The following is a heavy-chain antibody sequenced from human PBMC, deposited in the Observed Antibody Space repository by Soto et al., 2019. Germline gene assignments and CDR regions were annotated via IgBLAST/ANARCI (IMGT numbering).Heavy chain of an antibody. CDR3: AKNRLIAIIVSACGD. CDR1: GFTFSGYA. CDR2: ISGSGSST. V-gene: IGHV3-23*01. J-gene: IGHJ4*02. D-gene: IGHD3-22*01. Sequence: EVQLLESGGGLVQPGGSLRLSCAASGFTFSGYAMSWVRQAPGKGLEWVSSISGSGSSTYYADSVKGRFTISRDNSKKMLYLQMNSLRVEDTAIYYCAKNRLIAIIVSACGDWGQGTLVTVSS.